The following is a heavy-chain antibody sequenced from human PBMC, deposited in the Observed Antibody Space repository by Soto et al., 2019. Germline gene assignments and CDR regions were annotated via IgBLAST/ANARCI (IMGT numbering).Heavy chain of an antibody. Sequence: PSETLSLTCTVSGGSISSGGYYWSWIRQHPGKGLEWIGYIYYSGSTYYNPSLKSRVTISVDTSKNQFSLKLSSVTAADTAVYYCARSTGSHYFLAVSAQRTTVTVSS. CDR3: ARSTGSHYFLAV. D-gene: IGHD3-10*01. CDR1: GGSISSGGYY. V-gene: IGHV4-31*03. J-gene: IGHJ6*01. CDR2: IYYSGST.